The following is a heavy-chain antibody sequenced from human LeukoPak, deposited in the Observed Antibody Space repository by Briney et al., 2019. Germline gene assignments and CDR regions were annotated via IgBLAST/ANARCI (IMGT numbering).Heavy chain of an antibody. D-gene: IGHD4-17*01. CDR1: GFTFSSYA. V-gene: IGHV3-64*01. CDR3: ASSTVRYYYYGMDV. J-gene: IGHJ6*02. Sequence: GGSLRLSCAASGFTFSSYAMHWVRQAPGKGLEYVSAISSNGGSTYYANSVKGRFTISRDNSKNTLYLQMGSLRAEDMAVYYCASSTVRYYYYGMDVWGQGTTVTVSS. CDR2: ISSNGGST.